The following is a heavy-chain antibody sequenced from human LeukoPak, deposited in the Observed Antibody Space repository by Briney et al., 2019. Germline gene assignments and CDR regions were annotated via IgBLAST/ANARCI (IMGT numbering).Heavy chain of an antibody. Sequence: GGCLRLSCAASGVTFSSDSMSSVRQAPGEGLEWVSCISSSMSDIYYADSVTGRFTISRDKAKNSQYLQIISLRAEDTAVSYCARDQGGLLWLGELLGYYYGMDVWGQGTTVTVSS. CDR3: ARDQGGLLWLGELLGYYYGMDV. V-gene: IGHV3-21*01. CDR2: ISSSMSDI. J-gene: IGHJ6*02. CDR1: GVTFSSDS. D-gene: IGHD3-10*01.